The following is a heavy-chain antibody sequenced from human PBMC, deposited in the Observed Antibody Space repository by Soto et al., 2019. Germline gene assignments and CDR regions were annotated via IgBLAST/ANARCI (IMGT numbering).Heavy chain of an antibody. CDR3: AREVDIPSYYDF. J-gene: IGHJ4*02. D-gene: IGHD2-2*03. Sequence: QAHLVQSGAEVKKPGSSVKVSCKASGDTFRRYAVSWVKQAPGQGLEWVGGIMPSLGAPNYAQNLQGRVTITADESPSPLYMDMSRLRSEDTSVYYCAREVDIPSYYDFWGQGILVTVSS. CDR1: GDTFRRYA. V-gene: IGHV1-69*01. CDR2: IMPSLGAP.